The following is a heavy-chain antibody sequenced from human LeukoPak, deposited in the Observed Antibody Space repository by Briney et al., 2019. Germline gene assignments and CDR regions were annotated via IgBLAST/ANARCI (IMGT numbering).Heavy chain of an antibody. D-gene: IGHD3-22*01. CDR1: GFTLSSYS. CDR3: AKDGGNYYDTAGNHLMRSYMDV. V-gene: IGHV3-30*18. CDR2: ISHDAKST. J-gene: IGHJ6*04. Sequence: GGSLRLSCAASGFTLSSYSMNWVRQVPGKGLEWVTVISHDAKSTYHVDSVKGRFTISRGNSKNTLYLQMNSLRAEDTAVYYCAKDGGNYYDTAGNHLMRSYMDVWGKGTTVTVSS.